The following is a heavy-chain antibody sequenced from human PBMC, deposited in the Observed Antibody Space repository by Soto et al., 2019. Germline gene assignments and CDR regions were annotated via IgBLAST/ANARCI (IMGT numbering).Heavy chain of an antibody. D-gene: IGHD2-15*01. CDR3: VHSPNVAVDH. CDR2: ISQTETT. V-gene: IGHV4-34*01. Sequence: PSATLSLTCVVYGESFGGFYWSCVRQSPGKGLEWIGEISQTETTAYSPSLKSRVSISADTSKKQFSLTLTSVTAADTAVYYCVHSPNVAVDHWGHGTLVTVSS. CDR1: GESFGGFY. J-gene: IGHJ4*01.